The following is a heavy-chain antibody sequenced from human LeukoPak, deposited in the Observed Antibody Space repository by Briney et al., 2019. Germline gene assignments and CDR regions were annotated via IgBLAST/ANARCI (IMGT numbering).Heavy chain of an antibody. D-gene: IGHD2-15*01. Sequence: TSVKVSCKASGFTFTDSTIQWVRQARGQRLGWMGWIVVGSGNANYAQKFQDRLTITRDMSTSTAYMELSSLRSEDTAVYYCAADLSPRMFDPWGQGTLVTVSS. V-gene: IGHV1-58*02. J-gene: IGHJ5*02. CDR2: IVVGSGNA. CDR1: GFTFTDST. CDR3: AADLSPRMFDP.